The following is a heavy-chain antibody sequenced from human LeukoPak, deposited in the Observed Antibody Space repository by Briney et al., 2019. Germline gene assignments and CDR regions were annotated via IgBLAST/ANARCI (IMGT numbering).Heavy chain of an antibody. V-gene: IGHV5-51*01. CDR1: GYSFTNYW. D-gene: IGHD3-10*01. Sequence: GESLRISCKASGYSFTNYWIGWVRQMPGKGLEWMGIIYPGDSNTRYSPSFQDQVLISADKSASTTYLHWGSLRASDTAMYFCARRGSSTSDAVDIWGQGTMVTVS. CDR2: IYPGDSNT. CDR3: ARRGSSTSDAVDI. J-gene: IGHJ3*02.